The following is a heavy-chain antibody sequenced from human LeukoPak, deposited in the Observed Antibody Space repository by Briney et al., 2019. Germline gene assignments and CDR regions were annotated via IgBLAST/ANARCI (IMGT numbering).Heavy chain of an antibody. CDR1: GHTLNGYY. D-gene: IGHD3-22*01. J-gene: IGHJ4*02. CDR2: INPNSGVT. CDR3: VRELNYSDSSGSGY. V-gene: IGHV1-2*02. Sequence: SVKVSCKASGHTLNGYYITWVGQATAQGLDWIGLINPNSGVTHYAQRFSGRVTMTRSTSISTAYMELSRLRSDDTAIYYCVRELNYSDSSGSGYWGQGTLVTVS.